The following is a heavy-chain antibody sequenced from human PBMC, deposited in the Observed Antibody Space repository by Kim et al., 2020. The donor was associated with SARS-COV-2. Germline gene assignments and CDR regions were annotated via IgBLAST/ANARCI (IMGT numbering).Heavy chain of an antibody. D-gene: IGHD7-27*01. V-gene: IGHV4-34*01. J-gene: IGHJ4*02. CDR2: ST. CDR3: ARGWGPFFDY. Sequence: STNYTPSLKSRVTISVDTSKNQFSLKLSSVTAADTAVYYCARGWGPFFDYWGQGTLVTVSS.